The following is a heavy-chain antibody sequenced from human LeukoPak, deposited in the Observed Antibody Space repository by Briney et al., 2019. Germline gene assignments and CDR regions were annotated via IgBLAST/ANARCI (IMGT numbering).Heavy chain of an antibody. CDR2: ISSSSSYI. Sequence: PGGSLRLSCAASGFMFSSYSMNWVRQAPGKGLEWVSSISSSSSYIYYADSLKGRFTISRDNAKNSLYLQMNSLRAEDTAVYYCARELYVWENYRYNYFDYWGRGTLVTVSS. D-gene: IGHD3-16*02. CDR1: GFMFSSYS. CDR3: ARELYVWENYRYNYFDY. J-gene: IGHJ4*02. V-gene: IGHV3-21*01.